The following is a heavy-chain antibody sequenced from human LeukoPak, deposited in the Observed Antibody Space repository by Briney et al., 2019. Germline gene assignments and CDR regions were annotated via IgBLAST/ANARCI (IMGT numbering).Heavy chain of an antibody. D-gene: IGHD5-18*01. CDR1: GFTFSSYG. Sequence: PGGSLRLSCAASGFTFSSYGMHWVRQAPGKGLEWVAVIWYDGSNKYYADSVKGRFTISRDNSKNTLYLQMNSLRAEDTAVYYCIRTLVDTVMVTTVAFDYWGQGTLVTVSS. J-gene: IGHJ4*02. CDR3: IRTLVDTVMVTTVAFDY. CDR2: IWYDGSNK. V-gene: IGHV3-33*01.